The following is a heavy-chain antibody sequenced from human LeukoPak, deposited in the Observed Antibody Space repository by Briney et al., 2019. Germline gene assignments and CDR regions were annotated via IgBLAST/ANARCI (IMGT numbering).Heavy chain of an antibody. Sequence: SETLSLTCTVSGGSISGYYWSWIRQPAGKELEWIGQIYTSGSINYNPSLKSRVTMSVDTSINQFSLKLNSVTAADTAVYYCARGGGSGPFEYWGQGTLVTVSS. J-gene: IGHJ4*02. V-gene: IGHV4-4*07. CDR2: IYTSGSI. CDR3: ARGGGSGPFEY. CDR1: GGSISGYY. D-gene: IGHD3-10*01.